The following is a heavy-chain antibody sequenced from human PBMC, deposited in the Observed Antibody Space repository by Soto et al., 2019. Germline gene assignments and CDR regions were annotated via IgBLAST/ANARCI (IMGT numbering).Heavy chain of an antibody. CDR2: IWYDGSNK. CDR1: GFTFSSYG. D-gene: IGHD3-22*01. Sequence: GVSLRLSCAASGFTFSSYGMHWVRQAPGKGLEWVAVIWYDGSNKYYADSVKGRFTISRDNSKNTLYLQMNSLRAEDTAVYYCARVVDYYDPYYHYGMAFWGQGSSVTVSS. J-gene: IGHJ6*02. CDR3: ARVVDYYDPYYHYGMAF. V-gene: IGHV3-33*01.